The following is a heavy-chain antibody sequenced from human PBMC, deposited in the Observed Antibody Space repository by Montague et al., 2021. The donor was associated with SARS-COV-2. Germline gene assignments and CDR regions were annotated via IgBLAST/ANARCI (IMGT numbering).Heavy chain of an antibody. Sequence: VKPTQTLTLTCSFSGLSLSTSAVGVGWIRQPPGKALEWLAVIYWNDDKYYDPSLNSRLTITKDTSKNQVVLTMTNMDPVDTATYYCAHRIQNLNGFQNGGKGALVTVSS. V-gene: IGHV2-5*01. J-gene: IGHJ1*01. CDR1: GLSLSTSAVG. CDR3: AHRIQNLNGFQN. D-gene: IGHD2/OR15-2a*01. CDR2: IYWNDDK.